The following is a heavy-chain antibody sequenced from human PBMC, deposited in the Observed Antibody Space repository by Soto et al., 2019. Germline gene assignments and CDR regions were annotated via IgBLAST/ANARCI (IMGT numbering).Heavy chain of an antibody. CDR3: ARRGEVVVPAAMGGGYMDV. CDR1: GGSISSYY. D-gene: IGHD2-2*01. V-gene: IGHV4-59*08. Sequence: SETLSLTCTVSGGSISSYYWSWIRQPPGKGLEWIGYIYYSGSTNYNPSLKSRVTISVDTSKNQFSLKLSSVTAADTAVYYCARRGEVVVPAAMGGGYMDVWGKGTTVTVSS. CDR2: IYYSGST. J-gene: IGHJ6*03.